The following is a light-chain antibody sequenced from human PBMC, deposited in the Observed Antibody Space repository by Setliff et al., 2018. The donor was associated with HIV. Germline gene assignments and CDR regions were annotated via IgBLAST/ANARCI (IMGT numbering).Light chain of an antibody. CDR1: SSNIGAGYD. J-gene: IGLJ1*01. CDR3: QSYDRSLSGCV. CDR2: GNS. V-gene: IGLV1-40*01. Sequence: QSVLTQPPSVSGAPGQRVTISCTGSSSNIGAGYDVHWYQQLPGTAPKLLIYGNSNRPSGVPDRFSGSKSGTSAPLAITGLQAEDEADYYCQSYDRSLSGCVFGTGTKVTVL.